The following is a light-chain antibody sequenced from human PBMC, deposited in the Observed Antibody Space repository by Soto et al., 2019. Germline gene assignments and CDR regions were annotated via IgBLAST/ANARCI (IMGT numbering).Light chain of an antibody. V-gene: IGKV3-20*01. CDR3: QQYGSPPT. CDR2: DVS. Sequence: DIVLTQSPGTLSLSPGERATLSCRSSQSVSSNYLAWYQQKPDQAPRLVIYDVSGRATGIPDRFSGSGSGTDFTLTIRRLEPEDFAVYYCQQYGSPPTFGQGTKVEIK. CDR1: QSVSSNY. J-gene: IGKJ1*01.